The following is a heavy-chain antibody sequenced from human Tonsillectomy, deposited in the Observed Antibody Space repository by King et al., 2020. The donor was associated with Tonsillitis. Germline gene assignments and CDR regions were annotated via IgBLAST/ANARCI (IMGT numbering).Heavy chain of an antibody. Sequence: VQLVESGGGLVQPGGSLRLSCAASEFTFSRYWMNWVRQAPGKGLEWVANINQDGSEKRYVDSVKGRFTISRDNAQNSLYLQMNSLRAEDTAVYYCAGGQNWRPYYFDYWGQGTLVTVSS. CDR1: EFTFSRYW. V-gene: IGHV3-7*03. CDR2: INQDGSEK. CDR3: AGGQNWRPYYFDY. D-gene: IGHD1-1*01. J-gene: IGHJ4*01.